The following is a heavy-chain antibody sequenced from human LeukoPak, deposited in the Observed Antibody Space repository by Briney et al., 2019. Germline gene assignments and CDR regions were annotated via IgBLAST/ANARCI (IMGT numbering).Heavy chain of an antibody. V-gene: IGHV4-4*02. CDR3: ARVPVKWLGGMDV. D-gene: IGHD6-19*01. J-gene: IGHJ6*02. CDR2: ISLSGQT. Sequence: PSETLSLTCGVSGGSIRTTNWWSWVRQPPGQGLEWIGEISLSGQTNYNPSLNGRVTMSLDESRNHLSLNLASVTAADTAVYYCARVPVKWLGGMDVWGQGTTVTVSS. CDR1: GGSIRTTNW.